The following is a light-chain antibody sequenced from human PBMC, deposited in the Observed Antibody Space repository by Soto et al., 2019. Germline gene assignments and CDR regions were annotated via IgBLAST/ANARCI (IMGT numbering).Light chain of an antibody. CDR1: QSVSSY. Sequence: IVLTQSPATLSLSPGERATLSCRASQSVSSYLAWYQQNPGQAPRLLIYDASNRATGIPARFIGRGSGTEFTLTISSLEPEDFAVYYCQQRSNWPPPFGPGTKVDIK. CDR2: DAS. J-gene: IGKJ3*01. V-gene: IGKV3-11*01. CDR3: QQRSNWPPP.